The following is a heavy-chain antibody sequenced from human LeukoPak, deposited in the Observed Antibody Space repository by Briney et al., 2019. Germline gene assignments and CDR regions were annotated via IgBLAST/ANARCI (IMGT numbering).Heavy chain of an antibody. CDR1: GGPFGRYA. Sequence: SVKVSCKAPGGPFGRYAVSWVRQAPGQGLEWMGGIVPILGTANYAQKFQGRVTISADDSTGTAYMELTSLRSADTAVYYCARSQGYSYGSSYWGQGTLVTVSS. V-gene: IGHV1-69*01. J-gene: IGHJ4*02. CDR3: ARSQGYSYGSSY. D-gene: IGHD5-18*01. CDR2: IVPILGTA.